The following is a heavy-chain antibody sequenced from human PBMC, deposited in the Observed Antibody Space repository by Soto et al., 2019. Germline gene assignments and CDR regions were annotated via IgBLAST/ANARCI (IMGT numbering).Heavy chain of an antibody. Sequence: GGSLRLSCSASGFTFSSCAMHWVRQAAGKGLEYVSGISSNGAVTYYAESVKDRFTISRDNSRNTLFLQVNSLTGEDTAVYYCVKYRRSTRRPRDVRGRGSTVTVSA. CDR2: ISSNGAVT. V-gene: IGHV3-64D*06. CDR3: VKYRRSTRRPRDV. J-gene: IGHJ6*04. CDR1: GFTFSSCA. D-gene: IGHD2-2*01.